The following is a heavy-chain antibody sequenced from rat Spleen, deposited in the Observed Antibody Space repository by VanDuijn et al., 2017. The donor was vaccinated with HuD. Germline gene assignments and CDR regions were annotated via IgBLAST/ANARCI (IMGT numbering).Heavy chain of an antibody. CDR1: GFTFSNYY. V-gene: IGHV5-25*01. CDR3: ARGETTGDY. CDR2: ITTSGIRT. D-gene: IGHD1-10*01. Sequence: EVQLVESGGGLVQPGRSLKLSCAASGFTFSNYYMAWVRQAPKKGLEWVVTITTSGIRTYYADSVKGRFTISRDNAKSTLYLQMDSLRSEDTATYYCARGETTGDYWGQGVMVTVSS. J-gene: IGHJ2*01.